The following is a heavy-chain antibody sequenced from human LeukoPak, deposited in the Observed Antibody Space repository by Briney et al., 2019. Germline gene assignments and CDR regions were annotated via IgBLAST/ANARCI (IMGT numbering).Heavy chain of an antibody. V-gene: IGHV1-2*06. J-gene: IGHJ3*02. CDR3: ARDPWIVVVVADAFDI. CDR1: GYTFTGYY. D-gene: IGHD2-15*01. CDR2: INPNSGGT. Sequence: ASVKVSCKASGYTFTGYYMHWVRQAPGQGLEWMGRINPNSGGTNYAQKFQGRVTMTRDTSISTAYMELSRLRSDDTAVYYCARDPWIVVVVADAFDIWGQGTMVTVSS.